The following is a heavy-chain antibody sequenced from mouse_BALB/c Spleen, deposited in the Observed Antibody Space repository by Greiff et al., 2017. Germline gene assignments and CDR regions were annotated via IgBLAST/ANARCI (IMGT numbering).Heavy chain of an antibody. CDR3: ARYYGSSYDYAMDY. J-gene: IGHJ4*01. D-gene: IGHD1-1*01. CDR1: GFTFSSYA. Sequence: EVKLMESGGGLVKPGGSLKLSCAASGFTFSSYAMSWVRQTPEKRLEWVASISSGGSTYYPDSVKGRFTISRDNARNILYLQMSSLRSEDTAMYYCARYYGSSYDYAMDYWGQGTSVTVSS. V-gene: IGHV5-6-5*01. CDR2: ISSGGST.